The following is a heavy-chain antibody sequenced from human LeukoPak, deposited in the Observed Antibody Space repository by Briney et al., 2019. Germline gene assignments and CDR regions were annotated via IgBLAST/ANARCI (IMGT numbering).Heavy chain of an antibody. D-gene: IGHD2-15*01. V-gene: IGHV3-23*01. Sequence: GGSLRLSCAASGVTLSSFAMSWARQAPGKGLEWVSSISGSGNRTYYADSVKGRFTISRDNSKNTLFLQMNSLRAEDTAVYYCAKNLYCGGGSCYPSALGMDVWGQGTTVTVSS. J-gene: IGHJ6*02. CDR1: GVTLSSFA. CDR3: AKNLYCGGGSCYPSALGMDV. CDR2: ISGSGNRT.